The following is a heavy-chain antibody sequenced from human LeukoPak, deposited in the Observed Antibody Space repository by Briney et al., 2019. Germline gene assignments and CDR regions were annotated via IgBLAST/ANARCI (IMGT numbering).Heavy chain of an antibody. D-gene: IGHD2-8*01. Sequence: GGSLRLSCAGSGFSVSNYVMTWVRQVPGKGLEWVSTVSNSGASAYYADSVKGRFTISRDNSKNTLYLQMNSLRAEDTAVYYCAKNLEVFTVYYFDYWGQRTLVTVSS. CDR1: GFSVSNYV. V-gene: IGHV3-23*01. CDR3: AKNLEVFTVYYFDY. CDR2: VSNSGASA. J-gene: IGHJ4*02.